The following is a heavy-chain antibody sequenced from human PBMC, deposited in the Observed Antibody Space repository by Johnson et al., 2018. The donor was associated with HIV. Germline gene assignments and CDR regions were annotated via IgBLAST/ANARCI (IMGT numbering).Heavy chain of an antibody. D-gene: IGHD3-10*01. J-gene: IGHJ3*01. V-gene: IGHV3-74*01. Sequence: VQLVESGGGLVQNGGSLRLSCEASAFSFSDYWMHWVRQAPGKGLVWVSRINGDGSSTTYADSVKGRFTISRDNAKNTLYLQLNSLRDEDTAVYYCARAKLLPDDAFNLWGQGTMVTVSS. CDR1: AFSFSDYW. CDR2: INGDGSST. CDR3: ARAKLLPDDAFNL.